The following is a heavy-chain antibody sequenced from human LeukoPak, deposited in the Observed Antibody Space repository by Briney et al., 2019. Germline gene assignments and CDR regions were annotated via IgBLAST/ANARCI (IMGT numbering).Heavy chain of an antibody. V-gene: IGHV1-2*02. D-gene: IGHD3-10*01. CDR3: ARGRLVRGVIKNWFDP. CDR2: INPNSGGT. CDR1: GYTFTGYY. J-gene: IGHJ5*02. Sequence: ASVKVSCKASGYTFTGYYMHWVRQAPGQGLEWMGWINPNSGGTNYAQKFQGRVTMTRDTSISTACMELSRLRSDDTAAYYCARGRLVRGVIKNWFDPWGQGTLVTVSS.